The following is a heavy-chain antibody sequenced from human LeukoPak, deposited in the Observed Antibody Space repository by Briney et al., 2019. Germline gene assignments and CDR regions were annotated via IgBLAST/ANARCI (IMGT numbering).Heavy chain of an antibody. Sequence: GGSLRLSCAASGFTFSSYGMHWVRQAPGKGLEWVAVISYDGSNKYYADSVKGRFTISRDNSKNTLYLQMNSLRAEDTAVYYCAKEVTIFGVVIRPGGYWGQGTLVTVSS. CDR3: AKEVTIFGVVIRPGGY. CDR1: GFTFSSYG. D-gene: IGHD3-3*01. V-gene: IGHV3-30*18. J-gene: IGHJ4*02. CDR2: ISYDGSNK.